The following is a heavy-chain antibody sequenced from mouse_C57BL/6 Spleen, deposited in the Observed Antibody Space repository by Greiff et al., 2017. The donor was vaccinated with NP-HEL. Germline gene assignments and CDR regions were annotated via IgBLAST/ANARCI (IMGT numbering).Heavy chain of an antibody. J-gene: IGHJ3*01. D-gene: IGHD2-1*01. Sequence: VQLKESVAELVRPGASVKLSCTASGFHIKNTYMHWVKQRPEQGLEWIGRIDPANGNTKYAPKFPGKATITADTSSNTAYLQLSSLTSEDTAIYYCAPIYYGNYFAYWGQGTLVTVSA. CDR2: IDPANGNT. CDR1: GFHIKNTY. V-gene: IGHV14-3*01. CDR3: APIYYGNYFAY.